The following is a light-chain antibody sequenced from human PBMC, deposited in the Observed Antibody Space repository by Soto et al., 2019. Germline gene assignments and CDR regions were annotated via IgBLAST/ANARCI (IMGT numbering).Light chain of an antibody. CDR1: SSNIGAGYD. V-gene: IGLV1-51*01. CDR3: GTWDSSLRGV. J-gene: IGLJ2*01. CDR2: DNN. Sequence: QSVLTQPPSVSGAPGQRVTISCTGSSSNIGAGYDVHWYQQLPGTAPKLLIYDNNKRPSGIPDRFSGSKSGTSATLGITGLQTGDEADYYCGTWDSSLRGVFGGGTKLTVL.